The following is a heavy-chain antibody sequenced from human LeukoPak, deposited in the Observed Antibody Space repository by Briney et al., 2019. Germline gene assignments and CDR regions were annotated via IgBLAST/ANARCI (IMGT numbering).Heavy chain of an antibody. CDR2: INPSGGST. J-gene: IGHJ3*02. D-gene: IGHD6-13*01. CDR3: ARAHQIGYSSSWYRSGNAFDI. Sequence: GASVKVSCKASGYTFTSYYMHRVRQAPGQGIEWMAIINPSGGSTSYAQKFQGRVTMTRDTSTSTVYMELSSLRSEDTAVYYCARAHQIGYSSSWYRSGNAFDIWGQGTMVTVSS. V-gene: IGHV1-46*01. CDR1: GYTFTSYY.